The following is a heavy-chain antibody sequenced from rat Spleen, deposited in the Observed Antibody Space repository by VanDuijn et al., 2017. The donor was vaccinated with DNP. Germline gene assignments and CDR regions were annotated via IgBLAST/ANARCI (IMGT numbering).Heavy chain of an antibody. CDR1: GFTFSDYN. CDR2: TIYDGSRT. Sequence: EVQLVESGGGLVQPGRSLKLSCAASGFTFSDYNMAWVRQAPRRGLEWVAITIYDGSRTYYRDSVKGRFTISRDNAKSTLYLQMNSLKSEDTATYYCARPDYWGQGVMVTVSS. J-gene: IGHJ2*01. CDR3: ARPDY. V-gene: IGHV5-7*01.